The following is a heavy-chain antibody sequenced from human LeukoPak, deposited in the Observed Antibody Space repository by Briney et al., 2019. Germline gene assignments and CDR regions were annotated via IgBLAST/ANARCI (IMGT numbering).Heavy chain of an antibody. CDR1: GGSLSSGSYY. CDR3: ARGGPTTYYDFWSGSGNWFDP. Sequence: SETLSLTCTVSGGSLSSGSYYWSWIRQPAGKGLEWIGRIYTSGSTNYNPSLKSRVTISVDTSKNQFSLKLSSVTAADTAVYYCARGGPTTYYDFWSGSGNWFDPWGQGTLVTVSS. D-gene: IGHD3-3*01. V-gene: IGHV4-61*02. CDR2: IYTSGST. J-gene: IGHJ5*02.